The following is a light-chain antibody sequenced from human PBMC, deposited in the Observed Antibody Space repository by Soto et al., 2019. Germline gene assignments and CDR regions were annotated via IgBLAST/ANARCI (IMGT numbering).Light chain of an antibody. V-gene: IGKV1-5*03. J-gene: IGKJ1*01. CDR2: KAS. CDR1: QTISSW. Sequence: IQVTKSPSTLSGSVGDRVTISCRASQTISSWLAWYQQKPGKAPKLLIYKASTLKSGVPSRFSGSASGTEFTLTISSLQPDDFATYYCQHYNSYSEALGQGTKVDIK. CDR3: QHYNSYSEA.